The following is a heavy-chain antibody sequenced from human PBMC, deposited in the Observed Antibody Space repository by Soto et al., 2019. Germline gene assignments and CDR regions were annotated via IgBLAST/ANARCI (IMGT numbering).Heavy chain of an antibody. J-gene: IGHJ4*02. D-gene: IGHD2-2*01. V-gene: IGHV1-18*01. Sequence: GASVKVSCKASGYTFTSYGISWVRQAPGQGLEWMGWISAYNGNTNYAQKLQGRVTMTTDTSTSTAYMELRSLRSDDTAVYSCARFLVVLPAAILGNFDYWAREPWSPSPQ. CDR3: ARFLVVLPAAILGNFDY. CDR1: GYTFTSYG. CDR2: ISAYNGNT.